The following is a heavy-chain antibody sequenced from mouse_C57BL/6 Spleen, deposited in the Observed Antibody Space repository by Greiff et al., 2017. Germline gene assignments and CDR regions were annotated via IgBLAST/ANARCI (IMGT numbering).Heavy chain of an antibody. J-gene: IGHJ2*01. CDR1: GFNIKDDY. CDR2: IDPENGDT. D-gene: IGHD3-2*02. CDR3: TTSDSSGYGY. V-gene: IGHV14-4*01. Sequence: VQLKQSGAELVRPGASVKLSCTASGFNIKDDYMHWVKQRPEQGLEWIGWIDPENGDTEYASKFQGKATITADTSSNTAYLQLRSLTSEDTAVYYCTTSDSSGYGYWGEGTTLTVSS.